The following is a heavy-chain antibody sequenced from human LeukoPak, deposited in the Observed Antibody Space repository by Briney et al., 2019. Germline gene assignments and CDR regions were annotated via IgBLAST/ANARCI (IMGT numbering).Heavy chain of an antibody. J-gene: IGHJ4*02. CDR3: ASRTTGTTIDY. Sequence: KISCKGSGYSLSSYWIGWVRQAPGQGLEWMGRIIPILGIANYAQKFQGRVTITADKSTGTAYMELSSLRSEDTAVYYCASRTTGTTIDYWGQGTLVTVSS. V-gene: IGHV1-69*02. CDR2: IIPILGIA. CDR1: GYSLSSYW. D-gene: IGHD1-1*01.